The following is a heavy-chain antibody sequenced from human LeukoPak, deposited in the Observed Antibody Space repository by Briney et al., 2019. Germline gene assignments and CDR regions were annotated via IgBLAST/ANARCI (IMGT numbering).Heavy chain of an antibody. J-gene: IGHJ4*02. D-gene: IGHD2-2*01. CDR1: GFTFSSYS. Sequence: PGGSLRLSCAASGFTFSSYSMNWVRQAPGKGLGWVSSISSSSSYIYYADSVKGRFTISRDNAKNSLYLQMNSLRAEDTAVYYCARAYCSSTRCSYYFDSWGQGTLVTVSS. CDR2: ISSSSSYI. CDR3: ARAYCSSTRCSYYFDS. V-gene: IGHV3-21*01.